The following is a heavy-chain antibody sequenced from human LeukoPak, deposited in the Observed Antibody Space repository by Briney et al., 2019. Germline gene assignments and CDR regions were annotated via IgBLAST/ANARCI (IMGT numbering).Heavy chain of an antibody. J-gene: IGHJ4*02. Sequence: SETLSLTCAVYGGPFSGYYWSWIRQPPGKGLEWIGEINHSGSTNYNPSLKSRVTLSVDSSKNQFSLKLSSVTAADTAVYYCARVLRGYSYGYVLYDYWGQGTLVTVSS. V-gene: IGHV4-34*01. CDR1: GGPFSGYY. CDR2: INHSGST. D-gene: IGHD5-18*01. CDR3: ARVLRGYSYGYVLYDY.